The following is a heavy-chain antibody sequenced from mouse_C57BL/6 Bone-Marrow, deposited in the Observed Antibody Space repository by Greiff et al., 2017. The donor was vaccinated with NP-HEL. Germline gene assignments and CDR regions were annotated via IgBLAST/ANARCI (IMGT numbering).Heavy chain of an antibody. D-gene: IGHD4-1*02. CDR3: ARGQLGRGTWFAY. Sequence: VQLQQSGPGLVKPSQSLSLTCSVTGYSITSGYYWNWIRQFPGNKLEWMGYISYDGSNNYNPSLKNRISITRDTSKNQFFLKLNSVTTEDTATYYCARGQLGRGTWFAYWGQGTLVTVSA. J-gene: IGHJ3*01. V-gene: IGHV3-6*01. CDR2: ISYDGSN. CDR1: GYSITSGYY.